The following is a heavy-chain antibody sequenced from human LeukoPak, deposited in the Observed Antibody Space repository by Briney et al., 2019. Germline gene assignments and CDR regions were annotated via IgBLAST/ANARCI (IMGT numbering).Heavy chain of an antibody. V-gene: IGHV4-34*01. CDR2: INHSGST. CDR1: GGSFSGYY. CDR3: ARYSSSTLSFDY. Sequence: SETLSLTCAVYGGSFSGYYWSWIRQPPGKGLEWIGEINHSGSTNYNPSLRSRVTISVDTSKDQFSLKLSSATAADSAVYYCARYSSSTLSFDYWGQGTLVTVSS. D-gene: IGHD6-13*01. J-gene: IGHJ4*02.